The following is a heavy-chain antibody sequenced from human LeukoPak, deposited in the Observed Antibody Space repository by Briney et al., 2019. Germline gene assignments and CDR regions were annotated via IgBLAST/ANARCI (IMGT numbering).Heavy chain of an antibody. CDR1: GFTFSDFY. V-gene: IGHV3-11*01. D-gene: IGHD5-12*01. CDR3: ATDIVATSGDF. Sequence: PGGSLRLSCAASGFTFSDFYMSWIRQAPGKGLEWVSYITSGGRAIYYADSVQGRFTISRDNAMNSLYLQMDGLRAEDTAVYYCATDIVATSGDFWGQGTLVSVSS. J-gene: IGHJ4*02. CDR2: ITSGGRAI.